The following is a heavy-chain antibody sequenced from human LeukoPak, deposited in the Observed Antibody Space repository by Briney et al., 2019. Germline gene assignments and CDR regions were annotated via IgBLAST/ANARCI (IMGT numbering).Heavy chain of an antibody. V-gene: IGHV3-74*01. J-gene: IGHJ4*02. CDR3: ARIGPTVTSLN. CDR1: GFTFSSYW. Sequence: GGSLRLSCAASGFTFSSYWMHWVRQAPGKGLVWVSRINTDGSSTSYADSVKGRFTISRDNAKNTLYLQMDSLRAEDTAVYYCARIGPTVTSLNWGQGTLVTVSS. CDR2: INTDGSST. D-gene: IGHD4-17*01.